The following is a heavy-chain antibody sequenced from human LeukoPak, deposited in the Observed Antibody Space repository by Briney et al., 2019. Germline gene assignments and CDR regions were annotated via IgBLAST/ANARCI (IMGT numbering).Heavy chain of an antibody. CDR1: GYAFRTYG. V-gene: IGHV1-18*01. D-gene: IGHD3/OR15-3a*01. Sequence: ASVKVSCKASGYAFRTYGISWVRQAVGQGLEWMGWISVYNDDTHYAQKFQGRLSMTTDTSRSTVYMELSSLRSEDTAVYYCATGQDWGDFDYWGQGTLVTVSS. J-gene: IGHJ4*02. CDR2: ISVYNDDT. CDR3: ATGQDWGDFDY.